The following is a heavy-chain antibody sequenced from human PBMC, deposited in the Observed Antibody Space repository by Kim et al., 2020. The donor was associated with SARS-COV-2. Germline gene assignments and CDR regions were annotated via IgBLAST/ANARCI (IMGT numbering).Heavy chain of an antibody. D-gene: IGHD5-12*01. Sequence: SETLSLTCTVSGVSMSRSSDYWGWIRQPPGKGLEWIGSMYDSGSTYYNPSLKSRVTISGDTSKNQFSLKMTSVTAADTAVYYCARLYSARPDYWGQGTLVTVSS. CDR3: ARLYSARPDY. V-gene: IGHV4-39*01. CDR1: GVSMSRSSDY. J-gene: IGHJ4*02. CDR2: MYDSGST.